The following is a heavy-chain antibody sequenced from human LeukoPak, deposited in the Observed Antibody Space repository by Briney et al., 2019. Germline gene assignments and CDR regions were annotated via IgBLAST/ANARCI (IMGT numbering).Heavy chain of an antibody. Sequence: SPETLSLTCTVSGGSISSYSWSWMRQPAGKGLEWIGRIYPRESPNYNPSLKSRVIMSVDKSKNQFSLKLRSVTAADTAVYYCAREWHHVFDYWGQGNLVTVSS. CDR3: AREWHHVFDY. D-gene: IGHD5-12*01. V-gene: IGHV4-4*07. CDR1: GGSISSYS. J-gene: IGHJ4*02. CDR2: IYPRESP.